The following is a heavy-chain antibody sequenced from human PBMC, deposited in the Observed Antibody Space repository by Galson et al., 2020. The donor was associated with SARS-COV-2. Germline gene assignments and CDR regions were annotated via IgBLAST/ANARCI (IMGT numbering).Heavy chain of an antibody. J-gene: IGHJ4*02. V-gene: IGHV4-38-2*01. CDR3: TRQRQPVLYTIDY. CDR1: GFSISSGYY. D-gene: IGHD2-2*02. Sequence: SENLSLTCAVSGFSISSGYYWGWVRQPPGKGLEWIVDFYYSQTSYHDPSLKSRVTISVDTSRNQFSLKLTSVTAADTAVYYCTRQRQPVLYTIDYWGQGAPVTVSS. CDR2: FYYSQTS.